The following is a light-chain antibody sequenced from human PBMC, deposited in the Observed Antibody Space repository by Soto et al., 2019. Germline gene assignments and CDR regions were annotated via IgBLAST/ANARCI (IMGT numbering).Light chain of an antibody. CDR1: HYIYSN. J-gene: IGKJ1*01. CDR3: QQYHNLWT. Sequence: EIVLTQSPATLSVSPGERATLSCTASHYIYSNVAWFQQRPGQAPRLLIYRASTRATGTPARFTGSGSGTEFTLTITSLQSEDFALYYCQQYHNLWTFGQGTQVDI. CDR2: RAS. V-gene: IGKV3-15*01.